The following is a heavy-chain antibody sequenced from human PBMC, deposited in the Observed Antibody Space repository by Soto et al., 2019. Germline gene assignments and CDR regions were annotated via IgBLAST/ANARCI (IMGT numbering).Heavy chain of an antibody. J-gene: IGHJ5*02. Sequence: PSETLSLTCTVSGGSISSGGYYWSWIRQHPGKGLEWIGYIYYSGSTYYNPSLKSRVTISVDTSKNQFSLKLSSVTAADTAVYYCAREDHPRITGTTGEENWFDPWGQGTLVTVSS. D-gene: IGHD1-7*01. CDR3: AREDHPRITGTTGEENWFDP. V-gene: IGHV4-31*03. CDR2: IYYSGST. CDR1: GGSISSGGYY.